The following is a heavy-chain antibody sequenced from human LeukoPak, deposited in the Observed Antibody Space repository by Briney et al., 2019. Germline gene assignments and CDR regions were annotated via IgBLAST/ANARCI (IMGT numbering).Heavy chain of an antibody. J-gene: IGHJ6*03. D-gene: IGHD3-16*01. CDR1: GFTFSAYS. CDR2: ISGSSGTI. V-gene: IGHV3-48*04. CDR3: ARRSEFGVLYYMDV. Sequence: GGSLRLSCAASGFTFSAYSMNWVRQAPGKGLEWVSYISGSSGTIYYADSVKGRFTISRDNAKASLYLQMNSLRAEDTAIYYCARRSEFGVLYYMDVWGKGTTVTVSS.